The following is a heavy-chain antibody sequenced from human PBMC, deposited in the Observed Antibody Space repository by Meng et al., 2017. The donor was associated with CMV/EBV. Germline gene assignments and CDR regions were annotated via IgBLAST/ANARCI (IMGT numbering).Heavy chain of an antibody. V-gene: IGHV3-11*01. CDR3: ARAADERLWGRHRAVCDP. CDR1: FSGYY. D-gene: IGHD3-16*02. Sequence: FSGYYVTWLRQASGSGLASLSYIGAGWIALYYHDSVTDRFPVSRNHVKISLYLRMNSLRAEDTAVYYCARAADERLWGRHRAVCDPWGQGVLVTVSS. J-gene: IGHJ5*02. CDR2: IGAGWIAL.